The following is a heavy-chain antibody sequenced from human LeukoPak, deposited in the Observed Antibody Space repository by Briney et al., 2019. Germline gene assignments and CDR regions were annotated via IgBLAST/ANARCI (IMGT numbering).Heavy chain of an antibody. CDR1: GFTFSSYW. D-gene: IGHD2-2*01. CDR2: ISGSGGST. J-gene: IGHJ6*02. Sequence: PGGSLRLSCAASGFTFSSYWMHWVRQVPGKGLEWVSAISGSGGSTYYADSVKGRFTISRDNSKNTLYLQMNSLRAEDTAVYYCAKDPHCSSTSCLDYYGMDVWGQGTTVTVSS. V-gene: IGHV3-23*01. CDR3: AKDPHCSSTSCLDYYGMDV.